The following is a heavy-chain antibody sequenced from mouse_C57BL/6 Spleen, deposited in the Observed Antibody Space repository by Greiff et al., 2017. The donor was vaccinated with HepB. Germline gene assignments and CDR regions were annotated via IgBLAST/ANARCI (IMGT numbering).Heavy chain of an antibody. J-gene: IGHJ3*01. CDR1: GYTFTDYY. V-gene: IGHV1-26*01. CDR3: AHAYYSNYVGAY. D-gene: IGHD2-5*01. CDR2: INPNNGGT. Sequence: EVKLQQSGPELVKPGASVKISCKASGYTFTDYYMNWVKQSHGKSLEWIGDINPNNGGTSYNQKFKGKATLTVDKSSSTAYMELRSLTSEDSAVYYCAHAYYSNYVGAYWGQGTLVTVSA.